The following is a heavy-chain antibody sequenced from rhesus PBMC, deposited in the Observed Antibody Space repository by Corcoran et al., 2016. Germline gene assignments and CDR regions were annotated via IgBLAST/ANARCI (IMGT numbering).Heavy chain of an antibody. CDR3: AKESAAADHFDY. J-gene: IGHJ4*01. V-gene: IGHV5-2*01. CDR2: IDPRDSDT. Sequence: EVQLVQSGAEVKRPGESLKISWKTSGYSCTSYWISWVRQMPGKGREWIGAIDPRDSDTRYSPSYQGPVTISADKSISTAYLQWSSLKASDSATYYCAKESAAADHFDYWGQGVLVTVSS. CDR1: GYSCTSYW. D-gene: IGHD6-31*01.